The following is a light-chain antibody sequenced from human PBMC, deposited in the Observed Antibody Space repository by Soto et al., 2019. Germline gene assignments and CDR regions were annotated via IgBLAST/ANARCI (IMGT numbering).Light chain of an antibody. J-gene: IGKJ5*01. CDR1: PSVTSN. Sequence: IVLTQSPATLSLSPWERATLSCRASPSVTSNLAWYQQALGQAPRLLIYDASNRAAGIPARFSGSGSGTEFTLTISSLQSEDFAVYYCQQYNNWPPITFGQGTRLEIK. CDR3: QQYNNWPPIT. V-gene: IGKV3D-15*01. CDR2: DAS.